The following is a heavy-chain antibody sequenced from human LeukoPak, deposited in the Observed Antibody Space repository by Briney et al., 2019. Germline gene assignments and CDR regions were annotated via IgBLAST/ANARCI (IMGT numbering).Heavy chain of an antibody. CDR3: AGGPPLFVCNGGSCYVDF. J-gene: IGHJ4*02. D-gene: IGHD2-15*01. Sequence: GGSLRLSCAASGFTFGNYAMSWVRQAPGQGLEWVSTFSGRAEIRDYPDSVKGRFTISRDNSKNTLYLQMNSLRADDTAIYYCAGGPPLFVCNGGSCYVDFWGQGTLVTVSS. CDR1: GFTFGNYA. V-gene: IGHV3-23*01. CDR2: FSGRAEIR.